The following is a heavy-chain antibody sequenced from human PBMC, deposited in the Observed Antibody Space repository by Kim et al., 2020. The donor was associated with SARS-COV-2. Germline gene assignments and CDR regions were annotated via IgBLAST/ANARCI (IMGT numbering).Heavy chain of an antibody. CDR3: VGRMTISGVGYYFDY. J-gene: IGHJ4*02. Sequence: ADSVKGRFTMSRDNYRKTLNLQMNSLRAGDTAVYYCVGRMTISGVGYYFDYWGQGALVTVSS. V-gene: IGHV3-23*01. D-gene: IGHD3-3*01.